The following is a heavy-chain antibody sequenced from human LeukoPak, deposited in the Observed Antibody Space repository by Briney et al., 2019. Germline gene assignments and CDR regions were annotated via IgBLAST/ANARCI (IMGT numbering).Heavy chain of an antibody. V-gene: IGHV3-15*01. J-gene: IGHJ4*02. CDR3: ARAYSSGWYQPQNPDY. CDR1: GFTFSNAW. CDR2: IKGKIDGGTR. Sequence: PGGSLRLSCAASGFTFSNAWMSWVRQAPGKGLEWVGRIKGKIDGGTRDYATPVKGRFTISRDDSKNTLYLQMNSLRAEDTAVYYCARAYSSGWYQPQNPDYWGQGTLVTVSS. D-gene: IGHD6-19*01.